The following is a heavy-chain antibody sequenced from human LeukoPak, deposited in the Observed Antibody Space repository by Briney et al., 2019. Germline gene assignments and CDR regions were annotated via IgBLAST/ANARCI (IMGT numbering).Heavy chain of an antibody. Sequence: PSETLSLTCAVSGGSISSSNWWSWVRQPPGKGLEWIGEIYHSGSTNYNPSLKSRVTISVDKSKNQFSLKLSSVTAADTAVYYCARDPVSGWPYYFDYWGQGTLVTVSS. CDR3: ARDPVSGWPYYFDY. D-gene: IGHD6-19*01. CDR1: GGSISSSNW. V-gene: IGHV4-4*02. CDR2: IYHSGST. J-gene: IGHJ4*02.